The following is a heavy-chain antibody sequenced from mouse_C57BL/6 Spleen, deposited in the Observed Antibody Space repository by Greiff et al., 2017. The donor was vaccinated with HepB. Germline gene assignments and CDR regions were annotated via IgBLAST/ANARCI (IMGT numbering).Heavy chain of an antibody. D-gene: IGHD1-1*01. CDR3: AREVYYDGSSYYWYVDV. CDR1: GYTFTSYW. CDR2: IDPNSGGT. Sequence: VQLQQPGAELVKPGASVKLSCKASGYTFTSYWMHWVKQRPGRGLERIGRIDPNSGGTKYNEKFKSKATLTGDKPSSTAYMQLSSLTSEDSAVYYGAREVYYDGSSYYWYVDVWGTGTTVTVSS. V-gene: IGHV1-72*01. J-gene: IGHJ1*03.